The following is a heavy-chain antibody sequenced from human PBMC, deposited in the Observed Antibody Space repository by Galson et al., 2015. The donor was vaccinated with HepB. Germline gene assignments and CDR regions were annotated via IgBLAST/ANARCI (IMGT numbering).Heavy chain of an antibody. Sequence: SVKVSCKASGYTFTDYYIHWVRQAPGQGLEWMGWINPNRGGTNYAQKFQGRVTMTRDTSLSTAYMDLSTLRSDDTAVYYCAASQRSTLGPTYYWGQGTLVTVSS. V-gene: IGHV1-2*02. J-gene: IGHJ4*02. CDR1: GYTFTDYY. CDR3: AASQRSTLGPTYY. CDR2: INPNRGGT. D-gene: IGHD1-26*01.